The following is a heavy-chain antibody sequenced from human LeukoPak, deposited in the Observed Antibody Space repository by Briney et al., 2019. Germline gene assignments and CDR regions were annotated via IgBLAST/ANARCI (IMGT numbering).Heavy chain of an antibody. CDR3: AKSIVGATGDAFDI. CDR1: GFTFGSYG. J-gene: IGHJ3*02. V-gene: IGHV3-30*18. Sequence: PGGSLRLSCAASGFTFGSYGMHWVRQAPGKGLEWVAVISLDGSNKYYADSVKGRFTISRDNSKNTLYLQMNSLRAEDTAVYYCAKSIVGATGDAFDIWGQGTMVTVSS. D-gene: IGHD1-26*01. CDR2: ISLDGSNK.